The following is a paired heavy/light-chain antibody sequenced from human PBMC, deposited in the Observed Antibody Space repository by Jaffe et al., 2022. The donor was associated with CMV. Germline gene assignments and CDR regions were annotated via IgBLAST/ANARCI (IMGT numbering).Heavy chain of an antibody. V-gene: IGHV4-4*07. J-gene: IGHJ2*01. CDR3: ARGNSSNFGGWYFDL. D-gene: IGHD1-1*01. CDR1: GGSTNPYY. Sequence: QVQLQESGPGLVKPSETLSLICSVSGGSTNPYYWSWIRQSAGKGLEWIGRFYNTENIGYNPSLKSRVTMSLDTSKNQFSLRLTSVTAADTAIYYCARGNSSNFGGWYFDLWGRGTLVTVS. CDR2: FYNTENI.
Light chain of an antibody. CDR1: QSILHNSNKKNF. CDR2: WAS. V-gene: IGKV4-1*01. Sequence: DIVMTQSPDSLAVSLGERATIDCKSSQSILHNSNKKNFLAWYQQKPGQPPKLLIYWASTRESGVPDRFSGSGSGTDFTLTISSLQAEDVAIYYCQHYYSTPPTFGRGTKVEIK. CDR3: QHYYSTPPT. J-gene: IGKJ1*01.